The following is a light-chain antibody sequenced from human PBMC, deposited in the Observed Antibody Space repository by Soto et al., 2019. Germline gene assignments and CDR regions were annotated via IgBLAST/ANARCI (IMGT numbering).Light chain of an antibody. V-gene: IGKV1-39*01. CDR3: QQSYSTLPT. CDR1: QNIYIY. CDR2: GAS. Sequence: DIQMTQSPSSLSASVGDRVTISCRASQNIYIYLNWYQQKPGKAPKLLIYGASNLRGGVPSRFSGSGSGSDFTLSISSLQPEDFATYFCQQSYSTLPTFGPGTKVDIK. J-gene: IGKJ3*01.